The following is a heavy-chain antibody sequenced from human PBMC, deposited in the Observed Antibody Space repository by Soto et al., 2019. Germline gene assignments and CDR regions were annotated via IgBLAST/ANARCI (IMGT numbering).Heavy chain of an antibody. V-gene: IGHV2-5*02. CDR1: GFSLSTSGVG. D-gene: IGHD1-26*01. CDR3: AHRWSGYFHH. Sequence: QITLKESGPTLVKPTQTLTLTCTFSGFSLSTSGVGVGWIRQPPGKALEWVALIYWDDDKRYSPSLQSRLTITKDTSKNQVVLTMTNTDPVDTATYYGAHRWSGYFHHWGQGTLVTVSS. J-gene: IGHJ1*01. CDR2: IYWDDDK.